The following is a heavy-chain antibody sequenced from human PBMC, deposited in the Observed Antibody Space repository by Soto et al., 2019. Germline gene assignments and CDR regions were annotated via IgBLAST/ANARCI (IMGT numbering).Heavy chain of an antibody. V-gene: IGHV3-23*01. Sequence: GGSLRLSCAASGFIFSDYAMSWVRQAPGKGLEWVSAIGGSGDITSYADSMKGRFTISRDNSKNTLYLQMNSLRAEDTALYYCARPPIESPGTYWGQGTLVTVSS. CDR2: IGGSGDIT. D-gene: IGHD1-1*01. J-gene: IGHJ4*02. CDR1: GFIFSDYA. CDR3: ARPPIESPGTY.